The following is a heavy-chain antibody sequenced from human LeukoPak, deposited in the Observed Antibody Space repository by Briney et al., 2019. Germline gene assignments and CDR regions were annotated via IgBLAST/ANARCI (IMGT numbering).Heavy chain of an antibody. Sequence: PEGSLRLSCAASGFTFSNYAMNWVRQAPGKGLEWVSYISSSGSTIYYADSVKGRFTISRDNAKNSLYLQMNSLRAEDTAVYYCAELGITMIGGVWGKGTTVTISS. CDR3: AELGITMIGGV. D-gene: IGHD3-10*02. CDR2: ISSSGSTI. V-gene: IGHV3-48*03. J-gene: IGHJ6*04. CDR1: GFTFSNYA.